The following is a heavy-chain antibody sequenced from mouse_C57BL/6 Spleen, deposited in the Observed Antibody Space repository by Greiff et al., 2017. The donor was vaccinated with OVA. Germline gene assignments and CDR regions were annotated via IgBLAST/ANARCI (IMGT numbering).Heavy chain of an antibody. CDR2: IYPGSGST. Sequence: QVHVQQPGAELVKPGASVKMSCKASGYTFTSYWITWVKQRPGQGLEWIGDIYPGSGSTNYNEKFKSKATLTVDTSSSTAYMQLSSLTSEDSAVYYCASGDGDYVAMDYWGQGTSVTVSS. J-gene: IGHJ4*01. V-gene: IGHV1-55*01. D-gene: IGHD2-13*01. CDR3: ASGDGDYVAMDY. CDR1: GYTFTSYW.